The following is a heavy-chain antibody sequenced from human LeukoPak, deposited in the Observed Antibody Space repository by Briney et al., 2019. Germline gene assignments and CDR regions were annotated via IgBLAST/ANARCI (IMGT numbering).Heavy chain of an antibody. V-gene: IGHV3-64D*06. CDR2: ISSNGDNT. CDR1: AFTFSTYV. Sequence: GGCLSLSCSVSAFTFSTYVMHWVRQPPGEGLEYVSAISSNGDNTYYTVSVTGRFTISRNNSKNTQYLQMSSLRADDSAVYYCVRGTGYWGQGTLVAVSS. J-gene: IGHJ4*02. CDR3: VRGTGY.